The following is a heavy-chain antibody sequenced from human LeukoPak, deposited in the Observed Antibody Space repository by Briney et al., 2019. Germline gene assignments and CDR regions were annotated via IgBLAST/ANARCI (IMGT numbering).Heavy chain of an antibody. V-gene: IGHV4-59*08. CDR2: IYYSGST. CDR1: AGSMSDHY. CDR3: ARHSFSSSWYGTFDT. J-gene: IGHJ5*02. Sequence: SETLSLTCTVSAGSMSDHYWSWIRQPPGKGLEWVGYIYYSGSTIYNPSLKSRVTISVDTSKKQFSLKLSSVTAADTAVYYCARHSFSSSWYGTFDTWGQGSLVTVSS. D-gene: IGHD6-13*01.